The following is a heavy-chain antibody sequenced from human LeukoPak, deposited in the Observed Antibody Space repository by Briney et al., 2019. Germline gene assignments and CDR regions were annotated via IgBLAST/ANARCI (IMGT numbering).Heavy chain of an antibody. D-gene: IGHD3-22*01. CDR1: GYTFTSYD. Sequence: ASVKVSCKASGYTFTSYDINWVRQATGQGLEWMGWMNPNSGNTGYAQKFQGRVTMTRNTSISTAYMELNSLRSEDTAVYYCARGYYYDSSGYYLFDYWGQGTLVTVSS. CDR2: MNPNSGNT. CDR3: ARGYYYDSSGYYLFDY. V-gene: IGHV1-8*01. J-gene: IGHJ4*02.